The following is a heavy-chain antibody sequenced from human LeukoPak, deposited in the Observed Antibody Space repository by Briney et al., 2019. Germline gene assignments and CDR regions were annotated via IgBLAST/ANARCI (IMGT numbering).Heavy chain of an antibody. CDR1: GFTFDDYV. CDR2: ISWNSGNI. V-gene: IGHV3-9*01. CDR3: AKDIHGSGSYYFDY. Sequence: GGSLRLSCAASGFTFDDYVMHWVRQTPGKGVEWVSGISWNSGNIGYADSVKGRFTISRDNAKNPLYLQMNSLRAKDTALYYCAKDIHGSGSYYFDYWGQGTLVTVSS. D-gene: IGHD3-10*01. J-gene: IGHJ4*02.